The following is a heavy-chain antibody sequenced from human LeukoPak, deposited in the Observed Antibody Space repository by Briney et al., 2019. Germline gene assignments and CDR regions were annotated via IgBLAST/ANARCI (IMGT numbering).Heavy chain of an antibody. J-gene: IGHJ5*02. CDR1: GGSFSGYY. CDR3: ATRANWFDP. V-gene: IGHV4-34*01. Sequence: EPSETLSLTCALYGGSFSGYYWSWIRQPPGKGLEWIGEINHSGSTNYNPSLKRRVTISVDTSKNQSSLKLSSVTAADTAVYYCATRANWFDPWGQGTLVTVPS. CDR2: INHSGST.